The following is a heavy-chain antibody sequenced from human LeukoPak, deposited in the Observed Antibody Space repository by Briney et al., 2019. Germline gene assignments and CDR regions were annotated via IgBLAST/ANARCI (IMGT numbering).Heavy chain of an antibody. CDR3: ARHGSVSSGALV. CDR2: IFYSGST. D-gene: IGHD3-22*01. Sequence: SETLSLTCTVSGGSISSYYWSWIRQPPGKGPEWIGYIFYSGSTNYNPSLKSRVTISVDTSKNQFSLKLSSVTAADTAVYYCARHGSVSSGALVWGQGTLVTVSS. J-gene: IGHJ4*02. CDR1: GGSISSYY. V-gene: IGHV4-59*08.